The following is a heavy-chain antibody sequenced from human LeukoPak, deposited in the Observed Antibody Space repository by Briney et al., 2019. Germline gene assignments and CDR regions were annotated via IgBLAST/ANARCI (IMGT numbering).Heavy chain of an antibody. Sequence: PGGSLRLSCVGSGFTFSTYWVNWVRQAPGKGLEWVANIKPDGSDKYYVDSARGRFTVSRDSAKNSAFLQMNSLRAEDTAIYYCATISAQTFDIWGQGTLVSVSS. CDR3: ATISAQTFDI. CDR2: IKPDGSDK. J-gene: IGHJ3*02. D-gene: IGHD5-24*01. CDR1: GFTFSTYW. V-gene: IGHV3-7*01.